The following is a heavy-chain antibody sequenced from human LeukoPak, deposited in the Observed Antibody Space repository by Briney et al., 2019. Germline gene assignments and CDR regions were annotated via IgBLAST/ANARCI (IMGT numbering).Heavy chain of an antibody. J-gene: IGHJ4*02. CDR3: ARGPYSSGWYPRD. D-gene: IGHD6-19*01. Sequence: GASVKVSCKASGYTFTSYDINWVRQATGQGLEWMGWMNPNSGNTGYAQKFQGRVTVTRNTSISTAYMELSSLRSEDTAVYYCARGPYSSGWYPRDWGQGTLVTVSS. V-gene: IGHV1-8*01. CDR1: GYTFTSYD. CDR2: MNPNSGNT.